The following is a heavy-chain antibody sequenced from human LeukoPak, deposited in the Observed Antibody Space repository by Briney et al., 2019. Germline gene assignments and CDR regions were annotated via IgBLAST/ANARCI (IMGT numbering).Heavy chain of an antibody. CDR3: ARRWFGEDDAFDI. V-gene: IGHV3-66*01. CDR2: IYSGGRT. Sequence: GGSLRLSCAASGFTVSSNYMSWVRQAPGKGLECVSVIYSGGRTYYADSVKGRFTISRDNSKNTLYLQMNSLRAEDTAVYYCARRWFGEDDAFDIWGQGTMVTVSS. D-gene: IGHD3-10*01. CDR1: GFTVSSNY. J-gene: IGHJ3*02.